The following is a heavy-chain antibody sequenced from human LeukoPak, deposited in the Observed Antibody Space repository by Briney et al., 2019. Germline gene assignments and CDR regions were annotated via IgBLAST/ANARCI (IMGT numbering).Heavy chain of an antibody. J-gene: IGHJ6*02. V-gene: IGHV1-58*01. CDR2: IVVGSGNT. CDR3: AAEGQSIAAAGTSGMDV. CDR1: GFTFTSSA. D-gene: IGHD6-13*01. Sequence: SVKVSCKASGFTFTSSAVQWVRQARGQRLEWIGWIVVGSGNTNYAQKFQGRVTITRDMSTSTAYMELSSLRSEDTAVYYCAAEGQSIAAAGTSGMDVWGQGTTVTVSS.